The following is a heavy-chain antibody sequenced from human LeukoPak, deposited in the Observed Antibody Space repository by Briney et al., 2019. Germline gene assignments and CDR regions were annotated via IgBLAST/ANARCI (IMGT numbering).Heavy chain of an antibody. CDR3: SGCRGVDGNYYYYYMDV. V-gene: IGHV3-21*01. J-gene: IGHJ6*03. D-gene: IGHD6-19*01. Sequence: GGSLRLSCVGSGLTFSRYHINWVRQTPDKGLEGVSSISSGGSYIYCVDSLKGRFTISRDNAKNSVYLQMNSVRDEDTAVYYCSGCRGVDGNYYYYYMDVWGKGTTVTVS. CDR1: GLTFSRYH. CDR2: ISSGGSYI.